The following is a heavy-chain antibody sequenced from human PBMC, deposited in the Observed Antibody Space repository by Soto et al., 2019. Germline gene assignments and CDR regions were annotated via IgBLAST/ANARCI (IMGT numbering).Heavy chain of an antibody. CDR2: ISWNSGSI. J-gene: IGHJ4*02. CDR3: AKDVSGGIYDSSGPVQVFDY. V-gene: IGHV3-9*01. Sequence: PGGSLRLSCAASGFTFDDYAMHWVRQAPGKGLEWVSGISWNSGSIGYADSVKGRFTISRDNAKNSLYLQMNSLRAEDTALYYCAKDVSGGIYDSSGPVQVFDYWGQGTLVTVSS. D-gene: IGHD3-22*01. CDR1: GFTFDDYA.